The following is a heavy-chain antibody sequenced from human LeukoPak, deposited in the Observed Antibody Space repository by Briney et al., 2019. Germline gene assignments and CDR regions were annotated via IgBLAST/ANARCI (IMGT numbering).Heavy chain of an antibody. V-gene: IGHV3-66*01. Sequence: GGSLRLSCAVSGFTVSSNFMSWVRQAPGKGLEWVSVVYPGGATYYADSVKGRFTISRDNFKNTLFLQMNSLRAEDTAVYFCARDLTVYGGNPLYHFDYWGRGTLVTVSS. CDR2: VYPGGAT. J-gene: IGHJ4*02. CDR1: GFTVSSNF. D-gene: IGHD4-23*01. CDR3: ARDLTVYGGNPLYHFDY.